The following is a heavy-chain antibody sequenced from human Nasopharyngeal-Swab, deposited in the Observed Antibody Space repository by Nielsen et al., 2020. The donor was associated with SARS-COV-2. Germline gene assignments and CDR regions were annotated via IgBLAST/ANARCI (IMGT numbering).Heavy chain of an antibody. J-gene: IGHJ5*02. D-gene: IGHD3-3*01. CDR2: ISAYNGNT. Sequence: ASVKVSCKASGYTFTSYGISWVRQAPGQGLEWMGWISAYNGNTNYAQKLQGRVTMTTDTSTSTAYMELRSLRSDATAVYYCARDQPPPYDFWSGYYREYNWFDPWGQGTLVTVSS. CDR3: ARDQPPPYDFWSGYYREYNWFDP. V-gene: IGHV1-18*01. CDR1: GYTFTSYG.